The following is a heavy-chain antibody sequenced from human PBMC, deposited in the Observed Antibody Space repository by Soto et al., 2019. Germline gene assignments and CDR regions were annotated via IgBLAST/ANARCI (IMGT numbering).Heavy chain of an antibody. CDR2: ISGSGGST. Sequence: LRLSCAASGFTFSSYAMSWVRQAPGKGLEWVSAISGSGGSTYYADSVKGRFTISRDNSKNTLYLQMNSLRAEDTAVYYCAKDLSDIVVVPAATPPSFDPWGQGTLVTVSS. V-gene: IGHV3-23*01. J-gene: IGHJ5*02. D-gene: IGHD2-2*01. CDR1: GFTFSSYA. CDR3: AKDLSDIVVVPAATPPSFDP.